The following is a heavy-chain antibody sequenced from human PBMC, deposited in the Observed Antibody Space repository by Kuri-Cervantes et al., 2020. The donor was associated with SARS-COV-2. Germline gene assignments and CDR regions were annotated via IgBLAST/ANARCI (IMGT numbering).Heavy chain of an antibody. V-gene: IGHV3-64*01. J-gene: IGHJ6*02. CDR1: GFTFSSYA. CDR2: ISSNGGST. CDR3: ARDMQQLVSYYYYGMDV. D-gene: IGHD6-13*01. Sequence: ETLSLTCAASGFTFSSYAMHWVRQAPGKGLEYVSAISSNGGSTYYANSVKGRFTISRDNSKNTLYLQMGSLRAEDMAVYYCARDMQQLVSYYYYGMDVWGQGTTVTVSS.